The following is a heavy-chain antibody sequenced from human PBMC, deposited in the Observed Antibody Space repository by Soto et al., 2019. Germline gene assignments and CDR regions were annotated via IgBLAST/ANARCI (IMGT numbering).Heavy chain of an antibody. CDR3: ATVIVSTIPLDY. D-gene: IGHD5-12*01. CDR2: SDPADGET. CDR1: GYNLNDLS. V-gene: IGHV1-24*01. J-gene: IGHJ4*02. Sequence: QVQLVQSGAEVKKPGASVKVSCKVSGYNLNDLSIHWVRQAPGKGLEWMGGSDPADGETIYAHKFQGRVTMTGATSTDTGYMELSSLRSEDTAVYYWATVIVSTIPLDYWGQGTLVPVSS.